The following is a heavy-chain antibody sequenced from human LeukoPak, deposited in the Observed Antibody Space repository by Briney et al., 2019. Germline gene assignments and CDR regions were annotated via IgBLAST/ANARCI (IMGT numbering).Heavy chain of an antibody. D-gene: IGHD2-15*01. CDR1: GGSISSSSYY. CDR2: IYYSGST. CDR3: ATLRVYCRGGSCDPNDYYYGMDV. Sequence: PSETLSLTCTVSGGSISSSSYYWGWIRQPPGKGLEWIGSIYYSGSTYYNPSLKSRVTISVDTSKNQFSLKLTSVTAADAAVYYCATLRVYCRGGSCDPNDYYYGMDVWGLGTTVSVTS. J-gene: IGHJ6*02. V-gene: IGHV4-39*07.